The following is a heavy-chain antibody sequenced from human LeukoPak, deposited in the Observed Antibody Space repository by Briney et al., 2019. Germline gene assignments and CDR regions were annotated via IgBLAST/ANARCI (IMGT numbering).Heavy chain of an antibody. CDR3: TTYGSGRKFDY. V-gene: IGHV3-15*04. Sequence: GRSLRLSCAASGFSFSVAWMSWVREIPGKGLEWVGRIESKTDGGTTDYAAPVKGRFTIPRDDSTNTLYLQMNSLKSEDTAVYYCTTYGSGRKFDYWGQGILVTVSS. J-gene: IGHJ4*02. CDR1: GFSFSVAW. D-gene: IGHD3-10*01. CDR2: IESKTDGGTT.